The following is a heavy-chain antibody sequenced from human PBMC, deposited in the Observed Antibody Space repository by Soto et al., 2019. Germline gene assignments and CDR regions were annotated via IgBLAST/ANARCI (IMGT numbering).Heavy chain of an antibody. Sequence: QVQLQESGPGLVKPSETLSLTCTVSGGSINNYYWSWIRQPPGKGLEWIGYIYYSGGTNYNPSLKSRVTTSVDTSNSQFSLKLSSVTAADTAVYYCARRYSRYDDAFDIWGQGTMVTVSS. D-gene: IGHD5-12*01. V-gene: IGHV4-59*01. J-gene: IGHJ3*02. CDR1: GGSINNYY. CDR3: ARRYSRYDDAFDI. CDR2: IYYSGGT.